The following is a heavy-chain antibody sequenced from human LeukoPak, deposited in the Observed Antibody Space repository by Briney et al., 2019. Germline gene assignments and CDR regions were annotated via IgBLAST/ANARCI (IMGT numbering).Heavy chain of an antibody. J-gene: IGHJ5*02. V-gene: IGHV3-53*01. D-gene: IGHD5-12*01. CDR1: GVTVSTNY. CDR3: SRDRSRGYSFT. Sequence: GGSLRLSCAVSGVTVSTNYMGWVRQAPGKGLEWVSVIYADGGGGGTYYADSVKGRLTISRDNSRNTLYLQTSNLGADDTAMYYCSRDRSRGYSFTWGQGTLVTVS. CDR2: IYADGGGGGT.